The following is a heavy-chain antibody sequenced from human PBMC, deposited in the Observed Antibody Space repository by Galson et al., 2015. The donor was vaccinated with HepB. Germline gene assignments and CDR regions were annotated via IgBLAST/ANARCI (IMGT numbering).Heavy chain of an antibody. V-gene: IGHV1-69*06. CDR3: ARSGYSYGYDRGSKEEDPYYFDC. Sequence: SVKVSCKASGGTFSSYAISWVRQAPGQGLEWMGGIIPIFGTANYAQKFQGRVTITADKSTSTAYMELSSLRSEDTAVYYCARSGYSYGYDRGSKEEDPYYFDCWGQGTLLTVSS. D-gene: IGHD5-18*01. CDR1: GGTFSSYA. J-gene: IGHJ4*02. CDR2: IIPIFGTA.